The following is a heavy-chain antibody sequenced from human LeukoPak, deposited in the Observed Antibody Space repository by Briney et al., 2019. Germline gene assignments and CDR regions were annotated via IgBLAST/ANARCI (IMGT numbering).Heavy chain of an antibody. Sequence: EASVKVSCKTSGYSFTDYYIHWVRQAPGQGFEWLGWISPKSGGTNYAQKFQDSVSLTRDTSIDTAYMELTSLRLDDTAISYCARGVAANGRRLDPWGQGTLITVSS. CDR3: ARGVAANGRRLDP. D-gene: IGHD2-15*01. J-gene: IGHJ5*02. CDR1: GYSFTDYY. V-gene: IGHV1-2*02. CDR2: ISPKSGGT.